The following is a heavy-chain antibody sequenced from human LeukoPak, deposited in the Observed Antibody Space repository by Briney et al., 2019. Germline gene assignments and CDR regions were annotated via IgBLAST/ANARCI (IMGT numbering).Heavy chain of an antibody. J-gene: IGHJ4*02. Sequence: GGSLRLSCAASGFRFSDYWMSWVRQAPGKGLEWVANIKEDGAEKYYVESVKGRFTIFRDNAKHSLHLQMNSLRVEDKAVYYCASGMTEFDYWGQGTLVTVSS. CDR3: ASGMTEFDY. CDR1: GFRFSDYW. V-gene: IGHV3-7*01. CDR2: IKEDGAEK.